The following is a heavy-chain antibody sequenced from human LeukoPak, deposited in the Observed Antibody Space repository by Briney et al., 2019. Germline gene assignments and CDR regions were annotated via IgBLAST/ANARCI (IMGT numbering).Heavy chain of an antibody. CDR1: GGSLSSYY. J-gene: IGHJ4*02. Sequence: SEILSLTCTVSGGSLSSYYWGWIRQPPGKGLEWIGYIYDTGPTRYNPSLESRVTISVDTSKNQFSLKLRSVTAADTAVYYCARRGGEAFDYWGQGTLVTVSS. CDR2: IYDTGPT. V-gene: IGHV4-59*08. D-gene: IGHD3-16*01. CDR3: ARRGGEAFDY.